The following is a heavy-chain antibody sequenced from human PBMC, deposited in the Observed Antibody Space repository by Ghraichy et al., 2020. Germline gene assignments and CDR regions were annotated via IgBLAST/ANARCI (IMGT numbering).Heavy chain of an antibody. CDR3: ARDTAMPADY. V-gene: IGHV3-7*03. J-gene: IGHJ4*02. D-gene: IGHD2-2*01. CDR1: GFTFSRYW. CDR2: IKHDGSEK. Sequence: LSLTCAASGFTFSRYWMTWVRQAPGKGLEWLANIKHDGSEKYHVDSVKGRFIISRDNAKNSLFLQMNSLRAEDTAVYYCARDTAMPADYWGQGTLVTVSS.